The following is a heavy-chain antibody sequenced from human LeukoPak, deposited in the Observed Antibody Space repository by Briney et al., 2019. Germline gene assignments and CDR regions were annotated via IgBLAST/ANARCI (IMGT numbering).Heavy chain of an antibody. CDR2: MNPNSGNT. V-gene: IGHV1-8*01. D-gene: IGHD3-22*01. CDR3: ARGLYYCDSSGSQATDY. Sequence: ASVKVSCKASGYTFTSYDINWVRQATGQGLEWMGWMNPNSGNTGYAQKFQGRVTMTRNTSINTAYMELSSLRSEDTAVYYYARGLYYCDSSGSQATDYWGQGTLVTVSS. J-gene: IGHJ4*02. CDR1: GYTFTSYD.